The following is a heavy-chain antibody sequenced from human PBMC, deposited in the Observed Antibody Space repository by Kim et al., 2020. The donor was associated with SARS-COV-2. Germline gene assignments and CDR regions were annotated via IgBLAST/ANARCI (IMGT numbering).Heavy chain of an antibody. CDR1: GFTFSSYW. CDR3: AKWELRYYYGMDV. Sequence: GGSLRLSCAASGFTFSSYWMSWVRQAPGKGLEWVANIKQDGSEKYYVDSVKGRFTISRDNAKNSLYLQMNSLRAEDTAVYYCAKWELRYYYGMDVWGQGTTVTVSS. V-gene: IGHV3-7*03. CDR2: IKQDGSEK. D-gene: IGHD1-26*01. J-gene: IGHJ6*02.